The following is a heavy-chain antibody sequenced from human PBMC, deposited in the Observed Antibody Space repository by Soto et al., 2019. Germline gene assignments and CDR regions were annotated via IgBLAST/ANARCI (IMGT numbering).Heavy chain of an antibody. J-gene: IGHJ4*01. D-gene: IGHD2-2*01. CDR2: INPDGSEE. CDR3: TSEKPGASYY. Sequence: EVQLVEAGGDLVQPGGSLRVSCAASGFSFSTYYMNWVRQAPGKGLEWVAAINPDGSEEYYLDSVKGRFTISSDNAKNSLYLQMNSLRAEEPALYYCTSEKPGASYYWGHGSPVTVSS. V-gene: IGHV3-7*01. CDR1: GFSFSTYY.